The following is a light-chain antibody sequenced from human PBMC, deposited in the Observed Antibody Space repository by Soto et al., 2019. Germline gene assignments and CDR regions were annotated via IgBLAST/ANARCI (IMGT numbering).Light chain of an antibody. V-gene: IGLV1-51*01. Sequence: QSVRTQPPSVSAAPGQNVTISCYGVTSNIGDNYVSWYQQFPGTAPKFLIYDNDKRPSGIPDRFSGSKSGTSATLGITGLQTGDEADYFCGTWDYSLSVWVFGGGTQLTVL. CDR1: TSNIGDNY. CDR3: GTWDYSLSVWV. CDR2: DND. J-gene: IGLJ3*02.